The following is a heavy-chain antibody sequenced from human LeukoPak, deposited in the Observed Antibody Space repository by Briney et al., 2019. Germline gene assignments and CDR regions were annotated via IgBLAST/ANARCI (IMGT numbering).Heavy chain of an antibody. Sequence: ASVKVSCKXSGYTFTRYYMHWVRQAPRQGLEWMGWINPNTGCTNYAQKFQGRVTITRDTSISTAYMDLSRLRSDDTAVLSCAGALTMVSEVIKVKRFDPWGQGTLVTVSS. J-gene: IGHJ5*02. V-gene: IGHV1-2*02. D-gene: IGHD3-10*01. CDR1: GYTFTRYY. CDR2: INPNTGCT. CDR3: AGALTMVSEVIKVKRFDP.